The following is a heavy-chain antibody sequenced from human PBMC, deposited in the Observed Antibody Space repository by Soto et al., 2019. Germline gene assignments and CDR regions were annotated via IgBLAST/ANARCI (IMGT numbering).Heavy chain of an antibody. D-gene: IGHD3-3*01. CDR3: ASNPPYDFWSGYPGV. J-gene: IGHJ6*04. V-gene: IGHV3-64*01. Sequence: PGGSLRLSCAASGFTFSSYAMHWVRQAPGKGLEYVSAISSNGGSTYYANSVEGRFTIPRDNSKNTLYLQMGSLRAEDMAVYYCASNPPYDFWSGYPGVWGKGTTLTVSS. CDR1: GFTFSSYA. CDR2: ISSNGGST.